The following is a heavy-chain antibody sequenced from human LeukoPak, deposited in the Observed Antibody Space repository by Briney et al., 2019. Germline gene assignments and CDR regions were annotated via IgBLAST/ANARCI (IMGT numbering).Heavy chain of an antibody. CDR2: INPNSGGT. Sequence: ASVKVSCKASGYTFTGYYMHWVRQAPGQGLEWMGWINPNSGGTNYAQKFQGRVTMTRDTSISTAYMELSRLRSDDTAVYYCARGGGYEQIVARPPNYFDYWGQGTLVTVSS. CDR3: ARGGGYEQIVARPPNYFDY. CDR1: GYTFTGYY. V-gene: IGHV1-2*02. J-gene: IGHJ4*02. D-gene: IGHD6-6*01.